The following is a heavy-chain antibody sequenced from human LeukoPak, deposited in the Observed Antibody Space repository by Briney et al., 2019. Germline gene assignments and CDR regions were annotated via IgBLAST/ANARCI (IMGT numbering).Heavy chain of an antibody. CDR3: ARSPSGSSSRWFDP. V-gene: IGHV4-4*02. CDR1: GGSFSSLHW. CDR2: IYHSGTT. J-gene: IGHJ5*02. Sequence: SEALSLTCAVSGGSFSSLHWWSWVRQPPGKGLEWIGEIYHSGTTNYNPSFKSRVTISVDTSKNQFSLKLSSVTAADTAVYYCARSPSGSSSRWFDPWGQGTLVTVSS. D-gene: IGHD1-26*01.